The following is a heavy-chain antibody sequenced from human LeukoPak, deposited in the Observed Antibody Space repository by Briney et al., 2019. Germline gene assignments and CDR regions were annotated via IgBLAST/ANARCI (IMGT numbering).Heavy chain of an antibody. J-gene: IGHJ6*03. CDR3: ARVLRYCSGGNCYSGGLGYMDV. V-gene: IGHV3-7*03. CDR2: IKPDGSEK. Sequence: GGSLRLSCAASGLIFSKYWMTWVRQAPGKGLEWVASIKPDGSEKYYLDSVKGRFTISRDNARDSLYLQMNSLRAEDTAVYYCARVLRYCSGGNCYSGGLGYMDVWGKGTTVTISS. CDR1: GLIFSKYW. D-gene: IGHD2-15*01.